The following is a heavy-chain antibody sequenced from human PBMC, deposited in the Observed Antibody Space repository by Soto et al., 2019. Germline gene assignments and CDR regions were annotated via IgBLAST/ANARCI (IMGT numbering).Heavy chain of an antibody. D-gene: IGHD2-15*01. CDR3: VRRYGQSCSSGTCYFSFDP. Sequence: PAETLSLTCTVSGASISSYYWSWIRQPPGKGLEWIGHMYSSGSTNYNPSLRSRLTISADTSKNQFSLKLSTVTAADTAVYYCVRRYGQSCSSGTCYFSFDPWGQGTLVTVSS. J-gene: IGHJ5*02. CDR2: MYSSGST. CDR1: GASISSYY. V-gene: IGHV4-59*08.